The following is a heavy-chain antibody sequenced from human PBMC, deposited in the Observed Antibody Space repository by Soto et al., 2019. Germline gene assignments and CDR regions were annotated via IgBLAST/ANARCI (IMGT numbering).Heavy chain of an antibody. CDR3: ARIRGQIAAAGTPTYYYGMDV. J-gene: IGHJ6*02. D-gene: IGHD6-13*01. CDR1: GGTFSSYA. V-gene: IGHV1-69*12. CDR2: IIPIFGTA. Sequence: QVQLVQSGAEVKKPGSSVKVSCKASGGTFSSYAISWVRQAPGQGLEWMGGIIPIFGTANYAQKFQGRVTITADESTSTAYMELSSLRSEDTAVYYCARIRGQIAAAGTPTYYYGMDVWGQGTTVTVSS.